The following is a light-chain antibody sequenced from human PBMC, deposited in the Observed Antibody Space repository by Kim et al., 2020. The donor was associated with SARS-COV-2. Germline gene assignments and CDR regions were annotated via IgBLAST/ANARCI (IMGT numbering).Light chain of an antibody. CDR2: GAS. Sequence: SVSPGERAALSCRASQSVSSNLAWYQQKPGQAPRLLIHGASTRATGIPARLSGSGSETEFTLTISSLQSEDIAVYYCQQYDNWPLTFGQGTKLEI. CDR1: QSVSSN. V-gene: IGKV3-15*01. CDR3: QQYDNWPLT. J-gene: IGKJ2*01.